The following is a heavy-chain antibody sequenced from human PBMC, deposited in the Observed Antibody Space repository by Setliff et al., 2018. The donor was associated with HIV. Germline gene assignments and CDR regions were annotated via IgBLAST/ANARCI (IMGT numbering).Heavy chain of an antibody. D-gene: IGHD2-2*03. CDR3: SRHLGYCSTTNSC. Sequence: PGGSLRLSCEVSGFTFSIYGMHWVRQAPGKGLEWVSLISGSGANTYYADSVKGRFTISRDNSNTLYLQVNSLRAEDTAVYYCSRHLGYCSTTNSCWGQGTPVTVSS. J-gene: IGHJ4*02. CDR2: ISGSGANT. CDR1: GFTFSIYG. V-gene: IGHV3-23*01.